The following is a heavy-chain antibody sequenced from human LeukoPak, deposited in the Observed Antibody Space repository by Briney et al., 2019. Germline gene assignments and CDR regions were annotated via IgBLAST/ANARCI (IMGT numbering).Heavy chain of an antibody. V-gene: IGHV4-30-4*08. CDR2: IYYSGTT. CDR1: GGSIKTDAYY. D-gene: IGHD2-15*01. CDR3: ARGWWFDP. J-gene: IGHJ5*02. Sequence: NPSETLSLTCTVSGGSIKTDAYYWSWIRQPPGKGLEWVGYIYYSGTTYYNPSLKSRVTISVDTSKNQFSLKLSSVTAADTAVYYCARGWWFDPWGQGTLVTVSS.